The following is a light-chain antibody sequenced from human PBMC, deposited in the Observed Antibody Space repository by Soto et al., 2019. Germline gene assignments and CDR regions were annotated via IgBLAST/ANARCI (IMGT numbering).Light chain of an antibody. CDR1: RDISNY. V-gene: IGKV1-27*01. CDR2: GAS. Sequence: DIQVTQSPSSLSSSLGERVSITCRASRDISNYLAWYQQKPGQVPRLLISGASTLHSGVPSRFSGSGSGTDFTLTITSLQPEDIATYFCQKNDTAPLTFGGGTKVEI. CDR3: QKNDTAPLT. J-gene: IGKJ4*01.